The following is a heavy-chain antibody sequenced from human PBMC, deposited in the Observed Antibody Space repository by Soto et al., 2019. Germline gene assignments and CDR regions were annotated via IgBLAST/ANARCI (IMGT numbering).Heavy chain of an antibody. D-gene: IGHD6-19*01. CDR3: ASGNPPVDYYYYYMYV. CDR2: MNPNSGNT. Sequence: QVQLVQSGAEVKKPGASVKVSCKASGYTFTSYDINWVRQATGQGLEWMGWMNPNSGNTGYAQKFQGRVTMTRNTTINTTYMELSSLRSEDTDVYYCASGNPPVDYYYYYMYVWGKGTTVTVSS. V-gene: IGHV1-8*01. CDR1: GYTFTSYD. J-gene: IGHJ6*03.